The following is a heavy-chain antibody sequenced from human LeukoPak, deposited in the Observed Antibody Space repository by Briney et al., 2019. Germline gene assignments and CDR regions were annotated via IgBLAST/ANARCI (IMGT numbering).Heavy chain of an antibody. V-gene: IGHV1-18*01. Sequence: GASVKVSCKASGYTFTSYGISWVRQAPGQGLEWMGWISAYNGNTNYAQKLQGRVTMTTDTSTSTAYMELRSLRSDDTAVYYCAKKGSTSCYYSIDYWGQGTLVTVSS. CDR3: AKKGSTSCYYSIDY. J-gene: IGHJ4*02. CDR2: ISAYNGNT. D-gene: IGHD2-2*01. CDR1: GYTFTSYG.